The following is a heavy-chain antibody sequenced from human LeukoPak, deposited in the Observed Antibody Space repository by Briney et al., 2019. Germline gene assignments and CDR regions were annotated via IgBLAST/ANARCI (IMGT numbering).Heavy chain of an antibody. D-gene: IGHD3-10*01. CDR2: IIPIFGTA. CDR3: ARDRITMVRGGGPIDY. Sequence: EASVKVSCKASGGTFSSYAISWVRQAPGQGLEWMGGIIPIFGTANYAQKFQGRVTITADESTSTAYMELSSLRSEDTAVYYCARDRITMVRGGGPIDYWGQGTLVTVSS. J-gene: IGHJ4*02. V-gene: IGHV1-69*13. CDR1: GGTFSSYA.